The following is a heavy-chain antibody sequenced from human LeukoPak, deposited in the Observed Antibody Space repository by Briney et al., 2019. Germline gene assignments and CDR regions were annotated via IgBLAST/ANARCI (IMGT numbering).Heavy chain of an antibody. V-gene: IGHV3-9*01. J-gene: IGHJ4*02. Sequence: GGSLRLSRAASGFTFDDYAMHWVRQAPGKGLEWVSGISWNSGSIGYADSVKGRFTISRDNAKNSLYLQMNSLRAEDTALYYCAKDITGTTVTTLDYWGQGTLVTVSS. CDR1: GFTFDDYA. D-gene: IGHD4-17*01. CDR2: ISWNSGSI. CDR3: AKDITGTTVTTLDY.